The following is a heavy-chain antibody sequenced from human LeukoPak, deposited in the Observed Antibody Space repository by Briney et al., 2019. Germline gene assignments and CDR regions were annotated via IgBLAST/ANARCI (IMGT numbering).Heavy chain of an antibody. J-gene: IGHJ4*02. D-gene: IGHD3-22*01. V-gene: IGHV1-2*02. CDR2: IHPNSGGT. CDR3: ARGVLYYYDSSGYADY. CDR1: GYTFTGYY. Sequence: ASVKVSCKASGYTFTGYYMHWVRQAPGQGLEWMGWIHPNSGGTNYAQKFQGRVTMTRDTSISTAYMELSRLRSDDTAVYYCARGVLYYYDSSGYADYWGQGTLVTVSS.